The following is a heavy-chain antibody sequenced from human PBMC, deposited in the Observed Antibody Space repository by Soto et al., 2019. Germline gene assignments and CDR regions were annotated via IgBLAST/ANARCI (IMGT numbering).Heavy chain of an antibody. V-gene: IGHV4-39*01. J-gene: IGHJ6*02. D-gene: IGHD5-18*01. CDR1: GGSISSSSHY. Sequence: SETLSLTCTVSGGSISSSSHYWGWIRQPPGKGLEWIGSIYYSGSTYYNPSLKSRVTISVDTSKNQFSLKLSSVTAADTAVYYCARRETAPGDYYYYYGMDVWGQGTTVTVSS. CDR3: ARRETAPGDYYYYYGMDV. CDR2: IYYSGST.